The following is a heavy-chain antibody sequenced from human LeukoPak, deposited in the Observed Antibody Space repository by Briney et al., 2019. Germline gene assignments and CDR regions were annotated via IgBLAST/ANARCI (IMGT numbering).Heavy chain of an antibody. V-gene: IGHV4-61*02. CDR2: IYTSGST. CDR1: GGSISSGSYY. CDR3: ASGTGYYYGMDV. Sequence: SETLSLTCTVSGGSISSGSYYWSWIRQPAGKGLEWIGRIYTSGSTNYNPSLKSRVTISVDTSKNQSSLKLSSVTAADTAVYYCASGTGYYYGMDVWGQGTTVTVSS. D-gene: IGHD3-10*01. J-gene: IGHJ6*02.